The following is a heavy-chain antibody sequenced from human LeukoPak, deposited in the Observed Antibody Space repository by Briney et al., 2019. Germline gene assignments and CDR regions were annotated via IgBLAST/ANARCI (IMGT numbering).Heavy chain of an antibody. CDR1: GFTFSSYA. J-gene: IGHJ4*02. CDR3: AKEAGNGWSYFDY. V-gene: IGHV3-23*01. CDR2: VSSIGGST. D-gene: IGHD6-19*01. Sequence: GGSLRLSCAASGFTFSSYAMSWVRQAPGKGLEWVSGVSSIGGSTFYADSVKGRFTISRDNSKKTVFLQMISLRAEDTAVYHCAKEAGNGWSYFDYWGQGTLVTVSS.